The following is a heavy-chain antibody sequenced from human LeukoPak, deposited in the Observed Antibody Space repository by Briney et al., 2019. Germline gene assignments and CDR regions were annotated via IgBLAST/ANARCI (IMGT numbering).Heavy chain of an antibody. CDR1: GGSFSGYY. V-gene: IGHV4-34*01. CDR3: ARSWSTMVRGVPFDY. Sequence: SETLSLTCAVYGGSFSGYYWSWIRQPPGKGLEWVGEINRSGSTNYNPSLKSRVTISVDTSKNQFSLKLSSVTAADTAVYYCARSWSTMVRGVPFDYWGQGTLVTVSS. CDR2: INRSGST. D-gene: IGHD3-10*01. J-gene: IGHJ4*02.